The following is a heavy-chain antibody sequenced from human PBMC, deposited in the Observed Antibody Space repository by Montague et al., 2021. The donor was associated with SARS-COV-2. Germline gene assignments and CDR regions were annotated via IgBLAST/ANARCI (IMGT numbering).Heavy chain of an antibody. CDR1: GDSVSVNSAA. Sequence: CAISGDSVSVNSAACNWIRQTPESGFEWLVRTYYRSKWYNDYAVSVKSRITINPDTSKNQISLQLNSVTPEDTAVYYCARTSASSDYWGQGTLVTVSS. CDR2: TYYRSKWYN. CDR3: ARTSASSDY. V-gene: IGHV6-1*01. J-gene: IGHJ4*02. D-gene: IGHD1-26*01.